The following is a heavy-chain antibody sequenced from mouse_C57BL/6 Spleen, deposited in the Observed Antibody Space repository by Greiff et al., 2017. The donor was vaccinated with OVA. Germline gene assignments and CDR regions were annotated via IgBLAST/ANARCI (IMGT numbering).Heavy chain of an antibody. Sequence: VQLQQSGPELVKPGASVKISCKASGYSFTGYYMNWVKQSPEKSLEWIGEINPSTGGTTYNQKFKAKATLTVDKSSSTAYMQLKSLTSEDSAVYYCAQLGAYWGQGTLVTVSA. V-gene: IGHV1-42*01. D-gene: IGHD3-3*01. J-gene: IGHJ3*01. CDR2: INPSTGGT. CDR3: AQLGAY. CDR1: GYSFTGYY.